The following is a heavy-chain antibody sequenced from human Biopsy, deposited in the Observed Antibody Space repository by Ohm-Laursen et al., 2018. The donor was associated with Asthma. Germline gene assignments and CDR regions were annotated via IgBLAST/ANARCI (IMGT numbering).Heavy chain of an antibody. CDR3: AKDKGGPRIGVAGTFDH. V-gene: IGHV3-33*03. CDR1: GFTFGSYG. CDR2: IWFDGSNK. Sequence: SLRLSCTASGFTFGSYGLHWVRQAPGKGLEWVADIWFDGSNKHHADSVKGRFTISRDNSKNTVYLQMNSLTGEDTAVYYCAKDKGGPRIGVAGTFDHWGQGTLVTVSS. D-gene: IGHD6-13*01. J-gene: IGHJ4*02.